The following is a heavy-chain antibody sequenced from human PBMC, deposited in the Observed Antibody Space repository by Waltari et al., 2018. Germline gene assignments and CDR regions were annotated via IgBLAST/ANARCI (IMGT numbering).Heavy chain of an antibody. D-gene: IGHD3-22*01. CDR1: GFTFSNYA. CDR2: ISGGGGST. V-gene: IGHV3-23*01. J-gene: IGHJ3*02. Sequence: EVQLLESGGNLVQPGGSLRLSCAASGFTFSNYAMSWIRQAPGKGLEWVSVISGGGGSTNYADSVKGRFTSSRDNSKNTLYLQMNSLRAEDTAAYYCAKDRYYYDSSGYDAFDIWGQGTMVTVSS. CDR3: AKDRYYYDSSGYDAFDI.